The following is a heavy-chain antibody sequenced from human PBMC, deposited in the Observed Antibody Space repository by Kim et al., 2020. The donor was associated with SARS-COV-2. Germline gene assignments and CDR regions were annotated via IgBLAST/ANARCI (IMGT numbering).Heavy chain of an antibody. D-gene: IGHD3-10*01. Sequence: SETLSLTCTVSGGSISSSSYYWGWIRQPPGKGLEWIGSIYYSGSTYYNPSLKSRVTISVDTSKNQFSLKLSSVTAADTAVYYCARLPLPWFGESPGFGWFDPWGQGTLVTVSS. V-gene: IGHV4-39*01. CDR2: IYYSGST. CDR3: ARLPLPWFGESPGFGWFDP. J-gene: IGHJ5*02. CDR1: GGSISSSSYY.